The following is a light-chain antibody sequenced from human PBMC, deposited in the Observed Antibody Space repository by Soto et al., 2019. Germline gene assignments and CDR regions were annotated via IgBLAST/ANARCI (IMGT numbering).Light chain of an antibody. Sequence: QSVLTQPPSASGTPGQRVTISCSGSSSNIGSNTVNWYQQLPGTAPKLLIYSNNQRPSGVPDRFSGSKSGTSASLAISGLQSEDEADYYCAAWDDSLNVVVFGGGTKFTVL. V-gene: IGLV1-44*01. CDR1: SSNIGSNT. CDR3: AAWDDSLNVVV. CDR2: SNN. J-gene: IGLJ2*01.